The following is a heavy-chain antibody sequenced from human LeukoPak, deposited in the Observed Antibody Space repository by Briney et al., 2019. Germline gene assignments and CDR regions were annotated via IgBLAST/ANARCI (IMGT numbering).Heavy chain of an antibody. D-gene: IGHD2-15*01. CDR2: ISGSGSNI. CDR1: GFTFSSYA. Sequence: GGSLRLSCAASGFTFSSYAMSWVRQAPGKGLEWVSTISGSGSNIYYADSVKGRFTISRDTSKNTVYLQMNSLRAEDTAVYYCVVYELVCSDFDYWGQGTLDSVSS. V-gene: IGHV3-23*01. J-gene: IGHJ4*02. CDR3: VVYELVCSDFDY.